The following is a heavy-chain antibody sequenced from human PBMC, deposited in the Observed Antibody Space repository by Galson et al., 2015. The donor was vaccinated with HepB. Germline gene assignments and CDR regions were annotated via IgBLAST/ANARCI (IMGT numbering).Heavy chain of an antibody. Sequence: LSLTCTVSGGSISSGGYYWSWIRQHPGKGLEWIGYIYYSGSTYYNPSLKSRVTISVDTSKNQFSLKLSSVTAADTAVYYCARERVDIVVVSLWGQGTLVTVSS. CDR1: GGSISSGGYY. CDR2: IYYSGST. V-gene: IGHV4-31*03. J-gene: IGHJ4*02. D-gene: IGHD2-15*01. CDR3: ARERVDIVVVSL.